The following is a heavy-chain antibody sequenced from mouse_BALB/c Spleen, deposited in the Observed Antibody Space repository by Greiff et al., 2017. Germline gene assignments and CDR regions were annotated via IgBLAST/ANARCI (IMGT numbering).Heavy chain of an antibody. D-gene: IGHD1-1*01. J-gene: IGHJ1*01. V-gene: IGHV2-6-7*01. CDR2: IWGDGST. CDR1: GFSLTGYG. Sequence: VQVVESGPGLVAPSQSLSITCTVSGFSLTGYGVNWVRQPPGKGLEWLGMIWGDGSTDYNSALKSRLSISKDNSKSQVFLKMNSLQTDDTARYYCARDDYGSSYNWYFDVWGAGTTVTVSS. CDR3: ARDDYGSSYNWYFDV.